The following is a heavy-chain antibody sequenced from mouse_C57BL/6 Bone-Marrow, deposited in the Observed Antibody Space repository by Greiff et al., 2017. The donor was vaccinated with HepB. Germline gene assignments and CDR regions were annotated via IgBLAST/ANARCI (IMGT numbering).Heavy chain of an antibody. CDR2: IYPGDGDT. D-gene: IGHD1-1*01. V-gene: IGHV1-82*01. Sequence: VNVVESGPELVKPGASVKISCKASGYAFSSSWMNWVKQRPGKGLEWIGRIYPGDGDTNYNGKFKGKATLTADKSSSTAYMQLSSLTSEDSAVYFCARFPYYYGSSYGDYWGQGTTLTVSS. CDR3: ARFPYYYGSSYGDY. CDR1: GYAFSSSW. J-gene: IGHJ2*01.